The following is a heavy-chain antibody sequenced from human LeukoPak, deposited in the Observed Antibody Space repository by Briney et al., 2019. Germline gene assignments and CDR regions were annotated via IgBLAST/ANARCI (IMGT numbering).Heavy chain of an antibody. J-gene: IGHJ4*02. Sequence: VLECVGRIKSKTDGGTTDYAAPGKGKFTISRDDSKNTLYLQMNSLKTEDTAVYYCTSKITYWGQGTLVTVSS. V-gene: IGHV3-15*01. CDR2: IKSKTDGGTT. CDR3: TSKITY.